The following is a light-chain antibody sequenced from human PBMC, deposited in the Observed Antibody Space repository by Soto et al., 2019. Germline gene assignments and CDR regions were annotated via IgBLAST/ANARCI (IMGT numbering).Light chain of an antibody. CDR3: CSYAGSYTWV. CDR2: DVC. Sequence: QSALTQPRSVSGSPGQSVTISCTGTSSDVGGYNYVSWYQQHPGKAPKLMIYDVCKRPSGVPDRFSGSKSGNTASLTISGLQAEDEADYYCCSYAGSYTWVFGGGTKVTVL. V-gene: IGLV2-11*01. J-gene: IGLJ3*02. CDR1: SSDVGGYNY.